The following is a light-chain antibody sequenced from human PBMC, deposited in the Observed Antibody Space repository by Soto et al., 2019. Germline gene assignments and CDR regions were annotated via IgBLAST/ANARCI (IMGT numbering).Light chain of an antibody. CDR1: QSVLYSSNNNNY. J-gene: IGKJ1*01. CDR3: QQYYITPLT. V-gene: IGKV4-1*01. CDR2: WAS. Sequence: DIVMTQSPDSLAVSLGERATINCKSSQSVLYSSNNNNYLAWYQQKPGQPPKLLIYWASTRESGVPDRFSGSGSGTDFTLTISSLQAEDVAVYYCQQYYITPLTFGQWTKVEIK.